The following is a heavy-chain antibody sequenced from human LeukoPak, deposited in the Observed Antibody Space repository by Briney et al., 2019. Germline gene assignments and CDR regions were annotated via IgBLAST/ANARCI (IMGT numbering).Heavy chain of an antibody. D-gene: IGHD1-1*01. CDR2: ITSDSSEI. CDR1: GFAFSDYA. V-gene: IGHV3-21*01. Sequence: GGSLRLSCAASGFAFSDYAMSWVRQAPGEGLEWVSFITSDSSEIYYADSLKGRFTISRDNARNSLFLQVNSLRAEDTAVYYCARVSTGPFYFYNYMDVWGKGTTVTVSS. CDR3: ARVSTGPFYFYNYMDV. J-gene: IGHJ6*03.